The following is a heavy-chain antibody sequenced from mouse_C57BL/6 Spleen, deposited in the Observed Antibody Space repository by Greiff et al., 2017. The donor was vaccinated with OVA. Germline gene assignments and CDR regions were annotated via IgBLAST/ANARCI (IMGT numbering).Heavy chain of an antibody. CDR1: GYTFTSYG. V-gene: IGHV1-81*01. J-gene: IGHJ4*01. CDR2: IYPRSGNT. CDR3: ARDVYYDYDEEYYYAMDY. D-gene: IGHD2-4*01. Sequence: VMLVESGAELARPGASVKLSCKASGYTFTSYGISWVKQRTGQGLEWIGEIYPRSGNTYYNEKFKGKATLTADKSSSTAYMELRSLTSEDSAVYFCARDVYYDYDEEYYYAMDYWGQGTSVTVSS.